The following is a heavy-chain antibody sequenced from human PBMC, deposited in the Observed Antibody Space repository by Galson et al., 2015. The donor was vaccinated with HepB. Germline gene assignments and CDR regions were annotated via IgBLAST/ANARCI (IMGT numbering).Heavy chain of an antibody. V-gene: IGHV3-33*01. J-gene: IGHJ4*02. CDR3: ARELSGFDY. CDR2: IWYDGSNK. Sequence: SLRLSCAASGFTFSSYGMHWVRQAPGKGLEWVAVIWYDGSNKYYADSVKGRFTISRDNSKNTLYLQMNSLRAEDTAVCYCARELSGFDYWGQGTLVTASS. CDR1: GFTFSSYG.